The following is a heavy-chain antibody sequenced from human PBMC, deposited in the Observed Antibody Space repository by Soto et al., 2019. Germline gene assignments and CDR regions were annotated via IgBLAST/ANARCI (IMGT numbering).Heavy chain of an antibody. CDR1: GLTFSNYW. D-gene: IGHD2-8*02. V-gene: IGHV3-74*01. J-gene: IGHJ3*02. CDR3: ARIRSGGLDI. CDR2: ITNDGSDT. Sequence: EVQLVESGGDLVQPGGSLRLSCAASGLTFSNYWMHWVRQGPGKGLVWVARITNDGSDTKYAGSVKGRFTVSRDNAKNTLFLQMNSLGVDDTAVYYCARIRSGGLDIWGLGTMVTVS.